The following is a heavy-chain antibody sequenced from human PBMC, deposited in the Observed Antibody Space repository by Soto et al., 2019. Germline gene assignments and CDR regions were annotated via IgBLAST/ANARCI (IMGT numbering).Heavy chain of an antibody. CDR1: GFTFSSYG. Sequence: QVQLVESGGGVVQPGRSLSLSCAASGFTFSSYGMHWVRQAPGKELEWVAVIWYDGSNKYYADSVKGRFTISRDNSKNTMYMQISSLRAEDTAVYYCAREVTMVRGVKRGVAFDIWGQGRMVIVSS. CDR2: IWYDGSNK. J-gene: IGHJ3*02. V-gene: IGHV3-33*01. CDR3: AREVTMVRGVKRGVAFDI. D-gene: IGHD3-10*01.